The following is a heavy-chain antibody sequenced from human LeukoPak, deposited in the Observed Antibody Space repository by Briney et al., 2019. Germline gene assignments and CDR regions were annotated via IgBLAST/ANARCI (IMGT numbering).Heavy chain of an antibody. D-gene: IGHD5-12*01. Sequence: SETLSLTCTVSGGSISSSSYYWGWIRQPPGKGLEWIGSIYYSGSTYCNPSLKSRVTISVDTSKNQFSLKLSSVTVADTAVYYCARHGTQFSGGFDYWGQGTLVTVSS. CDR1: GGSISSSSYY. J-gene: IGHJ4*02. V-gene: IGHV4-39*01. CDR2: IYYSGST. CDR3: ARHGTQFSGGFDY.